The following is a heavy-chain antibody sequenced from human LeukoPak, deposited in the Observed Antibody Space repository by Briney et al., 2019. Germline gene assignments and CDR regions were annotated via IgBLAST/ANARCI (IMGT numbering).Heavy chain of an antibody. CDR2: ISSSGSTI. CDR1: GFTFSSYE. CDR3: ARRDYDFDY. V-gene: IGHV3-48*03. D-gene: IGHD3-16*01. Sequence: PGGSLRLSCAASGFTFSSYEMNWVRQAPGKGLEWVSYISSSGSTIYYADSVKGRFTIPRDNAKNSLYLQMNSLRAEGTAVYYCARRDYDFDYWGQGTLVTVSS. J-gene: IGHJ4*02.